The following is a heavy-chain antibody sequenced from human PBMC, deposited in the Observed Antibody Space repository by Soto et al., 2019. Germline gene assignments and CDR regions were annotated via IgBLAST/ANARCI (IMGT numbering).Heavy chain of an antibody. CDR1: GFTFSTYW. Sequence: EVQLVESGGGLVQPGGSLRLSCAASGFTFSTYWMHWIRQVPGKGLEWVSRINSDASHTYYADSVKGRFTISRDNAKNDMNLEMNSLRAEDTAVYYCVRDVHCSTTSCYGNWFDPWGQGTLVTVSS. CDR2: INSDASHT. J-gene: IGHJ5*02. V-gene: IGHV3-74*01. CDR3: VRDVHCSTTSCYGNWFDP. D-gene: IGHD2-2*01.